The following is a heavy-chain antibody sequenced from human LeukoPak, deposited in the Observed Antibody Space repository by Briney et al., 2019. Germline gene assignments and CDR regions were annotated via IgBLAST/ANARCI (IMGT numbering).Heavy chain of an antibody. CDR2: INPNSGDT. D-gene: IGHD3-16*01. J-gene: IGHJ4*02. CDR1: GYIFTGYY. V-gene: IGHV1-2*02. Sequence: PSVTVSCTASGYIFTGYYMHWVRQAPGQGLEWMGWINPNSGDTNYAQKFQGRVTITRDTSISTAYMELSRLRSDDTAVYYCARVRYRLAETYIDYWGQGTLVTVSS. CDR3: ARVRYRLAETYIDY.